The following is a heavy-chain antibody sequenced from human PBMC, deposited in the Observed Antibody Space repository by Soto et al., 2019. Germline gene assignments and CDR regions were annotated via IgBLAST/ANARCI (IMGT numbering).Heavy chain of an antibody. CDR2: INAGNGNT. V-gene: IGHV1-3*01. CDR3: AKDIVVAPAAPAPQYYYYGMDV. CDR1: GYTFTSYA. D-gene: IGHD2-2*01. Sequence: ASVKVSCKASGYTFTSYAMHWVRQAPGQRLEWMGWINAGNGNTKYSQKFQGRVTITRDTSASTAYMELSSLRSEDTAVYYCAKDIVVAPAAPAPQYYYYGMDVWGQGTTVTVSS. J-gene: IGHJ6*02.